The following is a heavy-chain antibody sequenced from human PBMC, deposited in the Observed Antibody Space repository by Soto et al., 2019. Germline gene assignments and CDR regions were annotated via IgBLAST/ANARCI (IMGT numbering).Heavy chain of an antibody. CDR3: ARTTYYYDSSGGGDAFDI. V-gene: IGHV1-3*01. CDR2: INAGNGNT. D-gene: IGHD3-22*01. CDR1: GYTFTNYA. J-gene: IGHJ3*02. Sequence: GSSVKVSCKASGYTFTNYAMHWVRQAPGQRLEWMGWINAGNGNTKYSQKFQGRVTITRDTSASTAYMELSSLRSEDTAVYYCARTTYYYDSSGGGDAFDIWGQGTMVTVSS.